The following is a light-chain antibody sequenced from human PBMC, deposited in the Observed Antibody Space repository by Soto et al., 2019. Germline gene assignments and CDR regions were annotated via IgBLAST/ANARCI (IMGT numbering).Light chain of an antibody. J-gene: IGKJ5*01. V-gene: IGKV3-20*01. CDR3: QQYGSSPFT. Sequence: EIVLTQSPGTLSLSPGDIATLSCRASQSVSSAYLAWYQHTPGQAPRLLIYGASTRATGIPDRFSGSGSGTDFSLTISRLGPEDFAVYYCQQYGSSPFTCGQGTRREIK. CDR2: GAS. CDR1: QSVSSAY.